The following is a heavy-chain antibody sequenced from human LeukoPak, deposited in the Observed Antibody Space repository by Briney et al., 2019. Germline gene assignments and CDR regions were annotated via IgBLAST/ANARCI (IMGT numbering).Heavy chain of an antibody. CDR3: ARHTEWLGIFDY. V-gene: IGHV4-39*01. Sequence: SETLSLTCTVSGGSISTGYYWGWIRQPPGKGLEWIGTIYYSGSTYYNPSLKSRVTISVDTSKNQFSLKLSSVTAADTAVYYCARHTEWLGIFDYWGQGTLVTVSS. CDR2: IYYSGST. D-gene: IGHD6-19*01. CDR1: GGSISTGYY. J-gene: IGHJ4*02.